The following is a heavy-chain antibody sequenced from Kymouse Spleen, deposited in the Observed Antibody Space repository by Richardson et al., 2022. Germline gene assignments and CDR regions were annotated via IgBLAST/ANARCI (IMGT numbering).Heavy chain of an antibody. CDR3: AKGSGTTNDY. D-gene: IGHD1-7*01. CDR1: GFTFSSYG. V-gene: IGHV3-30*18. Sequence: QVQLVESGGGVVQPGRSLRLSCAASGFTFSSYGMHWVRQAPGKGLEWVAVISYDGSNKYYADSVKGRFTISRDNSKNTLYLQMNSLRAEDTAVYYCAKGSGTTNDYWGQGTLVTVSS. J-gene: IGHJ4*02. CDR2: ISYDGSNK.